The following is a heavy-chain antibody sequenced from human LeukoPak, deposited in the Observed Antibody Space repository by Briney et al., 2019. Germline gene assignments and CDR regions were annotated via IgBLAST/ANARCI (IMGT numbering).Heavy chain of an antibody. CDR2: IYLDGSRA. CDR3: AREGRIYSSSWYAFDP. Sequence: GGSLRLSCAVSGFTFSNYWMSWARQSPGKGLEWVANIYLDGSRAYYVDSVKGRFTISRDNSKNTLYLQMNSLRAEDTAVYYCAREGRIYSSSWYAFDPWGQGTLVTVSS. J-gene: IGHJ5*02. V-gene: IGHV3-7*03. D-gene: IGHD6-13*01. CDR1: GFTFSNYW.